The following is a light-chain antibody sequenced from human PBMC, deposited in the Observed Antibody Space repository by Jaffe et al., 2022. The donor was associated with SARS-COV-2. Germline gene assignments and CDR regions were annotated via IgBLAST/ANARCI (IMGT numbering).Light chain of an antibody. Sequence: DVVMTQSPLSLPVTLGQPASISRRSSQSLVYSDGNTYLNWFHQRPGQSPRRLIYKVSNRDSGVPDRFSGTGSGTDFTLKFSRVEAEDVGVYSCMQGTHWPLLRTPNTSGQGTNLEI. J-gene: IGKJ2*01. V-gene: IGKV2-30*01. CDR3: MQGTHWPLLRTPNT. CDR1: QSLVYSDGNTY. CDR2: KVS.